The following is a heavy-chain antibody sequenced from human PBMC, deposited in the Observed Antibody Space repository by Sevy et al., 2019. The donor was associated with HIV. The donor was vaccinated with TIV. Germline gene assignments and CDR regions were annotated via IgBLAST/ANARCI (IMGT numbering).Heavy chain of an antibody. CDR1: GFTFSRYS. CDR3: AREDPYYYGMDV. V-gene: IGHV3-48*02. J-gene: IGHJ6*02. Sequence: GESLKISCAASGFTFSRYSMNWVRQAPGKGLEWLSYISSSSSTIYYADSVKGRFTISRDNAKNSLYLQMNSLRDEDTAVYYCAREDPYYYGMDVCGQGTTVTVSS. CDR2: ISSSSSTI.